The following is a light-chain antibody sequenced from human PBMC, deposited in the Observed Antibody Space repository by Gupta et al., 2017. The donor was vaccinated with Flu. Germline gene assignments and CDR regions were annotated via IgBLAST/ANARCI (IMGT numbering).Light chain of an antibody. CDR1: TSNIGAGFD. Sequence: TISCTGSTSNIGAGFDVHWYQQIPGKAPKLLIYSDNNRPSGFPARFSGSKSGSSASLAITGLQADDEADYYCQSYDRSLSGSYVFGSGTKVTVL. J-gene: IGLJ1*01. CDR3: QSYDRSLSGSYV. V-gene: IGLV1-40*01. CDR2: SDN.